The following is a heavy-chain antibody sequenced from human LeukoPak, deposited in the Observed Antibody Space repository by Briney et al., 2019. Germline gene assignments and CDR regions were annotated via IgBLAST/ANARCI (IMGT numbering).Heavy chain of an antibody. Sequence: SETLSLTCTVSGGSISSYYWSWIRQPPGKGLEWIGYIYYSGSTNYNPSLKSRVTISVDTSKNQFSLKLSSVTAADTAVYYCAREAVANSFGYWGQGTLVTVSS. CDR1: GGSISSYY. V-gene: IGHV4-59*12. D-gene: IGHD6-19*01. J-gene: IGHJ4*02. CDR3: AREAVANSFGY. CDR2: IYYSGST.